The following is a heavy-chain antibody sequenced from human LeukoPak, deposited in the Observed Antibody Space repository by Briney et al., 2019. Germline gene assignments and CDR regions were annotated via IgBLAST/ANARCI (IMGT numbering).Heavy chain of an antibody. CDR3: ARGPSSPTVTSRPIDY. CDR1: GGSVSSGSYY. J-gene: IGHJ4*02. Sequence: PSETLSLTCTVSGGSVSSGSYYWSWIRQPPGKGLEWIGYIYYSGSTNYNPSLKSRVTISVDTSKNQFSLKLSSVTAADTAVYYCARGPSSPTVTSRPIDYWGQGTLVTVSS. CDR2: IYYSGST. V-gene: IGHV4-61*01. D-gene: IGHD4-17*01.